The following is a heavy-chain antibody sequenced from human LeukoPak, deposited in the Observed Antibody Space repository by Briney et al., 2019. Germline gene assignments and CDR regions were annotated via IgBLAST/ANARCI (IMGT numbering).Heavy chain of an antibody. V-gene: IGHV4-30-2*01. CDR2: IYHSGST. D-gene: IGHD1-1*01. CDR1: GGSISSGGYS. Sequence: SETLSLTCAVSGGSISSGGYSWSWIRQPPRKGLEWIGYIYHSGSTYYNPSLKSRVTISVDRSKNQFSLKLSSVTAADTAVYYCARAGGGAFDIWGQGTMVTVSS. CDR3: ARAGGGAFDI. J-gene: IGHJ3*02.